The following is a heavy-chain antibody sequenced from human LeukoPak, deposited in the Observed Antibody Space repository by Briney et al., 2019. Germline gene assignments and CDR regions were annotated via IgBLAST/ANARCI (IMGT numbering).Heavy chain of an antibody. CDR3: ARRSGGYYYYYMDV. V-gene: IGHV4-34*01. J-gene: IGHJ6*03. Sequence: SETLSLTCAVYGGSFSGYYWSWIRQPPGKGLEWIGEINHSGSTNYNPSLKSRVTISVDTSKNQFYLKLSSVTAADTAVYYCARRSGGYYYYYMDVWGKGTTVTVSS. D-gene: IGHD2-15*01. CDR2: INHSGST. CDR1: GGSFSGYY.